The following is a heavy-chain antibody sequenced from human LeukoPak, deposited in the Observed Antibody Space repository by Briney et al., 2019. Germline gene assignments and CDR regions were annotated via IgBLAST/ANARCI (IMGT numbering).Heavy chain of an antibody. Sequence: GGPLRLSCAASGSTFNTYPMHWVRQAPGKGLEWVALIQDDGAKTNYADSVRGRFTISRDNSRSTVYLQMNSLKPDDTAVYYCAAQTITLVVVISPFDYWGQGALVTVFS. CDR2: IQDDGAKT. CDR1: GSTFNTYP. V-gene: IGHV3-30*02. CDR3: AAQTITLVVVISPFDY. D-gene: IGHD3-22*01. J-gene: IGHJ4*02.